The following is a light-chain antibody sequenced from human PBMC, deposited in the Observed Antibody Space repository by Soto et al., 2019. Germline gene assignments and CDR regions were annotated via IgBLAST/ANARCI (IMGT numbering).Light chain of an antibody. J-gene: IGKJ4*01. CDR1: QSASSSY. V-gene: IGKV3-20*01. CDR3: QQYGGSRLT. Sequence: IVLTQSPGTLSLSPGERAALSCRASQSASSSYLAWYQQKPGQAPRLLIYDTSSRATGIPDRFSGSGSGTDFTLTISRLEPEDFAVYYCQQYGGSRLTFGGGTKVEI. CDR2: DTS.